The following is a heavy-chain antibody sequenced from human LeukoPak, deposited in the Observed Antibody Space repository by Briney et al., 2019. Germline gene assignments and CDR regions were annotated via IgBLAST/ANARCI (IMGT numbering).Heavy chain of an antibody. CDR1: GGTFSSYA. CDR3: ARDGPLGYCSGGSCYSGY. D-gene: IGHD2-15*01. Sequence: SVKVSCKASGGTFSSYAISWVRQAPGQGLEWMGRIIPIFGTANYAQKFQGRVTITTDEFTSTAYMELSSLRSEDTAVYYCARDGPLGYCSGGSCYSGYWGQGTLVTVSS. V-gene: IGHV1-69*05. J-gene: IGHJ4*02. CDR2: IIPIFGTA.